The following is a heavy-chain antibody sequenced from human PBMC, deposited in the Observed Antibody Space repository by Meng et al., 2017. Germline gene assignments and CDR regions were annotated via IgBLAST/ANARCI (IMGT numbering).Heavy chain of an antibody. CDR2: ISWNSGSI. D-gene: IGHD6-13*01. Sequence: SLKISCAASGFTFDDYAMHWVRQAPGKGLEWVSSISWNSGSIGYADSVKGRFTISRDNAKNSLYLQMNSLRAEDTAWYYCAKATVRLATAGRFDYWGQGTLVTVSS. CDR3: AKATVRLATAGRFDY. V-gene: IGHV3-9*01. J-gene: IGHJ4*02. CDR1: GFTFDDYA.